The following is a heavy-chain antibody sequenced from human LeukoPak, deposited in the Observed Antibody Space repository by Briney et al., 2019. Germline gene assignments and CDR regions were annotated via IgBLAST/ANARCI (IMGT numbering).Heavy chain of an antibody. CDR3: ARTYDFGVGPPGDAFDN. D-gene: IGHD3-3*01. J-gene: IGHJ3*02. Sequence: PSETLSLTCTVSGGSISSSSYYWDWIRQPPGQGLEWIGSIYYSGSTYYNPSLKSRVTISVDTSKNQFSLKLSSVTAADTAVYYCARTYDFGVGPPGDAFDNWGQGTLVTVSS. CDR1: GGSISSSSYY. CDR2: IYYSGST. V-gene: IGHV4-39*01.